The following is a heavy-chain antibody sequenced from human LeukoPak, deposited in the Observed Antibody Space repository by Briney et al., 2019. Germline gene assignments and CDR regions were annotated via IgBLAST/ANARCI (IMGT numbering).Heavy chain of an antibody. CDR3: AKDHYGGNHYYYGMDV. D-gene: IGHD4/OR15-4a*01. Sequence: RGSLRLSCAASGFTFSNYAMSWVRQAPGKGLEWVSAISGSGSDTNYAGFVKGRFTISRDNSKNTLHLQMNSLRAEDTAVYYCAKDHYGGNHYYYGMDVWGQGTTVTVSS. V-gene: IGHV3-23*01. J-gene: IGHJ6*02. CDR1: GFTFSNYA. CDR2: ISGSGSDT.